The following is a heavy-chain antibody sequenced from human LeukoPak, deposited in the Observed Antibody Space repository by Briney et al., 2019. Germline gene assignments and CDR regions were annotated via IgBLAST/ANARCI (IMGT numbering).Heavy chain of an antibody. D-gene: IGHD6-19*01. V-gene: IGHV4-59*01. CDR3: AASGWHFDY. Sequence: SETLSLTCAVYGGSFSGYYWSWIRQPPGKGLEWIGYIYYSGSTNYNPSLKSRVTISVDTSKNQFSLKLSSVTAADTAVYYCAASGWHFDYWGQGTLVTVSS. J-gene: IGHJ4*02. CDR2: IYYSGST. CDR1: GGSFSGYY.